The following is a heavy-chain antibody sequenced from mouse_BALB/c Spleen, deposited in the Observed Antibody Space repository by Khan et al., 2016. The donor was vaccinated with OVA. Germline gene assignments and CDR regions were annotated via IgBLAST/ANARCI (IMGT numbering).Heavy chain of an antibody. CDR2: TNPTNGRT. CDR3: ARIKKIVATYFDY. V-gene: IGHV1S81*02. Sequence: QVQLQQPGAELVKAGASVKMSCKASGYTFTSYWMHWVKQRLGQGLEWFAETNPTNGRTYYNEKFKSKATLTEDKSSSPAYMLLSGPTFEDSAVYYCARIKKIVATYFDYWGQGTTLTVSS. CDR1: GYTFTSYW. J-gene: IGHJ2*01. D-gene: IGHD1-1*01.